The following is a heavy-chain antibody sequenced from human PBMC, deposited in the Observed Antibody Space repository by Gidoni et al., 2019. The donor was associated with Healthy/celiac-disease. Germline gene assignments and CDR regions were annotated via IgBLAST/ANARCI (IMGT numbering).Heavy chain of an antibody. Sequence: QVQLVQSGSELKKPGASVKVSCKASGYTFTSYAMNWVRQAPGQGLEWMGWINTNTGNPTYAQGFTGRFVFSLDTSVSTAYLQISSLKAEDTAVYYCARDGVEVVPAAMPEDYYYYGMDVWGQGTTVTVSS. CDR2: INTNTGNP. D-gene: IGHD2-2*01. V-gene: IGHV7-4-1*02. CDR1: GYTFTSYA. J-gene: IGHJ6*02. CDR3: ARDGVEVVPAAMPEDYYYYGMDV.